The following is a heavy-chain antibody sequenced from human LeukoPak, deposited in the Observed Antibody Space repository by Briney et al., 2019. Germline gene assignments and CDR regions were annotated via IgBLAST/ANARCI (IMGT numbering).Heavy chain of an antibody. J-gene: IGHJ4*02. CDR1: GFTFSSYA. Sequence: PLGSLRFSCAASGFTFSSYAMHWVRQAPGKGLQYVSAISSDGGSTYYANSVKGRFTISRDNSKNTLYLQMGSLRAEDMAVYYCARTGYSYGDYLGQGSLGSVSS. CDR2: ISSDGGST. D-gene: IGHD5-18*01. V-gene: IGHV3-64*01. CDR3: ARTGYSYGDY.